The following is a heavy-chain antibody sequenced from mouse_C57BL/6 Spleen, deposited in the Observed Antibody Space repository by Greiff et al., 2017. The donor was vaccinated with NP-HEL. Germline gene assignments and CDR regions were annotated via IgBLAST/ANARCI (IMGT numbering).Heavy chain of an antibody. D-gene: IGHD1-1*01. V-gene: IGHV1-42*01. CDR2: INPSTGGT. CDR1: GYSFTGYY. CDR3: ATKGFYYGSSYVD. J-gene: IGHJ3*01. Sequence: VQLQQSGPELVKPGASVKISCKASGYSFTGYYMNWVKQSPEKSLEWIGDINPSTGGTTYNQKFKAKATLTVDKSSSTAYMQLKSLTSEDSAVYYCATKGFYYGSSYVDWGQGTLVTVSA.